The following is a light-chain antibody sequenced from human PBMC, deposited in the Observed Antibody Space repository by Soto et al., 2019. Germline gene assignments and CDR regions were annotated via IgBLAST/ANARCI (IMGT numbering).Light chain of an antibody. CDR2: GAS. CDR1: QSVSSSY. CDR3: QQYNNWPPWT. V-gene: IGKV3D-7*01. Sequence: EILMTQSPASLSLSAWEAPTLSSTDSQSVSSSYLSWYQHKPGQAPRLLIYGASTRATGIPARFSGSGSGTEFTLTISSLQSEDFAVYYCQQYNNWPPWTFGQGTKVDIK. J-gene: IGKJ1*01.